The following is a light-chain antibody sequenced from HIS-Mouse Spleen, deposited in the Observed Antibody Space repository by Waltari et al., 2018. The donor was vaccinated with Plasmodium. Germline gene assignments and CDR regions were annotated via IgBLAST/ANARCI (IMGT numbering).Light chain of an antibody. CDR1: KLGDKY. Sequence: YELTQPPSVSVSPGQTASITCSGDKLGDKYACWYQRKPGQSPVLVIYQDSKRPSGIPERFSGSNSGNTATLTISGTQAMDEADYYCQAWDSSTVVFGGGTKLTVL. CDR3: QAWDSSTVV. CDR2: QDS. V-gene: IGLV3-1*01. J-gene: IGLJ2*01.